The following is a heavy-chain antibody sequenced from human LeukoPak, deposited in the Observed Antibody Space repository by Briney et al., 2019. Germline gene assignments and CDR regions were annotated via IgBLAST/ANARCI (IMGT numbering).Heavy chain of an antibody. CDR3: ARRHVQYSSSSDPYYFDY. J-gene: IGHJ4*02. D-gene: IGHD6-6*01. CDR2: IYHSGST. CDR1: GGSISSSNW. Sequence: SGTLSLTCAVSGGSISSSNWWSWIRQPPGKGLEWIGEIYHSGSTNYNPSLKSRVTISVDKSKTQFSLKLSSVTAADTAMFYCARRHVQYSSSSDPYYFDYWGQGTLVTVSS. V-gene: IGHV4-4*02.